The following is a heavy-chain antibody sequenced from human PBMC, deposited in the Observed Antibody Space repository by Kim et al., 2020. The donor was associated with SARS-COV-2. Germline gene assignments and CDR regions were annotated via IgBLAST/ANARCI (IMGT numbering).Heavy chain of an antibody. CDR1: GFSVSSNY. D-gene: IGHD3-22*01. CDR2: IYTSGNT. J-gene: IGHJ6*02. CDR3: ARDDSSTYSVRRGYYYNGMDV. Sequence: GGSPRLSCAASGFSVSSNYMSWVRQAPGKGLEWVSLIYTSGNTYYTNSVKGRFTISRDNSKNTLYLQMYSLRAEDTAVYYCARDDSSTYSVRRGYYYNGMDVWGQGTTVTVSS. V-gene: IGHV3-66*01.